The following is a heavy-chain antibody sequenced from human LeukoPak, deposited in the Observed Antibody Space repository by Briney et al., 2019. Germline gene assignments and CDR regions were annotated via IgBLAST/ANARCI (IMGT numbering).Heavy chain of an antibody. CDR1: GGSFSGYY. D-gene: IGHD3-22*01. J-gene: IGHJ3*02. Sequence: SETLSLTCAVYGGSFSGYYWSWICQPPGKGLEWIGEINHSGSTNYNPSLKSRVTISVDTSKNQFSLKLSSVTAADTAVYYCARGRDYYDSSGYLDAFDIWGQGTMVTVSS. CDR3: ARGRDYYDSSGYLDAFDI. V-gene: IGHV4-34*01. CDR2: INHSGST.